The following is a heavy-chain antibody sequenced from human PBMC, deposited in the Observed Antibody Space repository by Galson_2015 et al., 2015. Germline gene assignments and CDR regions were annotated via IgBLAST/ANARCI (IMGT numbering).Heavy chain of an antibody. CDR3: AKGIGSARYDYYGMDV. D-gene: IGHD2-21*01. J-gene: IGHJ6*02. Sequence: SLRLSCAASGFTLSTYGMHWARQAPGKGLEWVAVLSYDGSNEYYADSVQGRFTISRDNSKNTLFLQMNSLRAEDTAVYYCAKGIGSARYDYYGMDVWGQGTTFTVSS. CDR1: GFTLSTYG. V-gene: IGHV3-30*18. CDR2: LSYDGSNE.